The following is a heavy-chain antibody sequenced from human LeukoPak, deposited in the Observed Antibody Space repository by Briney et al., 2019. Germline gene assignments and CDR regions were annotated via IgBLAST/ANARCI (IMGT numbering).Heavy chain of an antibody. Sequence: ASVKVSCKASGYTFTGYYMHWVRQAPGQGLEWMGWISAYNGNTNYAQKLQGRVTMTTDTSTSTAYMELRSLRSDDTAVYYCARGRTPNYYDSSGYYPDWGQGTLVTVSS. CDR1: GYTFTGYY. CDR2: ISAYNGNT. CDR3: ARGRTPNYYDSSGYYPD. V-gene: IGHV1-18*04. D-gene: IGHD3-22*01. J-gene: IGHJ4*02.